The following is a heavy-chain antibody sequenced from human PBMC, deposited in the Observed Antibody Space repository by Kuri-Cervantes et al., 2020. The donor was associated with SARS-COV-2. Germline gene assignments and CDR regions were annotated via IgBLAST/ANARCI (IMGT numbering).Heavy chain of an antibody. J-gene: IGHJ4*02. Sequence: GESLKISCAASGFTFSSYGMHWVRQAPGKGLEWVAFIRYDGSNKYYADSVKGRFTISRDNSKNTLYLQMNSLRAEDTAVYYCARMYNWNYGYLDDYWGQGTLVTVSS. D-gene: IGHD1-7*01. V-gene: IGHV3-30*02. CDR2: IRYDGSNK. CDR3: ARMYNWNYGYLDDY. CDR1: GFTFSSYG.